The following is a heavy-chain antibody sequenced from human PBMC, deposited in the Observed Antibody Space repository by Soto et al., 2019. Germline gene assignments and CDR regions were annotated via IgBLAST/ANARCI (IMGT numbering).Heavy chain of an antibody. D-gene: IGHD4-4*01. Sequence: SETLSLTCTVSGGSISSYYWSCIRQPPGKGLEWIGYIYYSGSTNYNPSLKSRVTISVDTSKNQFSLKLSSVTAADTAVYYCGRAPLQRGYYNYGMDFWGQGTPVTVSS. J-gene: IGHJ6*02. V-gene: IGHV4-59*01. CDR1: GGSISSYY. CDR3: GRAPLQRGYYNYGMDF. CDR2: IYYSGST.